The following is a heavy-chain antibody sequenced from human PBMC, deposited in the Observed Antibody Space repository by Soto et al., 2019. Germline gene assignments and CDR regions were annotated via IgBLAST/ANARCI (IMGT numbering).Heavy chain of an antibody. D-gene: IGHD2-2*01. Sequence: QVQLVESGGGVVQPGRSLRLSCAASGFTFSSYAMHWVRQAPGKGLEWVAVISYDGSNKFYADSVKGRFTISRDNSKNTLYLQMNSLRAGDTAVYYFALGYCSRPCCPVSPCGQGTLVTVSS. CDR2: ISYDGSNK. J-gene: IGHJ5*02. CDR1: GFTFSSYA. CDR3: ALGYCSRPCCPVSP. V-gene: IGHV3-30-3*01.